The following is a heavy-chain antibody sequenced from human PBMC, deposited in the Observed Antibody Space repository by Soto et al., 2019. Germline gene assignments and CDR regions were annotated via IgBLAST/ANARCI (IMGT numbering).Heavy chain of an antibody. CDR2: FYYSVNT. CDR1: GGSISSYY. D-gene: IGHD6-19*01. CDR3: ARGGYSRGCFWVREN. Sequence: SETLSLTCIVSGGSISSYYWSWIRQPPGQGLEWIGYFYYSVNTNYNPSLKRRVTISVDTSKKQFSLKLSSVTAADTAVYYCARGGYSRGCFWVRENWGKGTMVTVSS. V-gene: IGHV4-59*13. J-gene: IGHJ4*02.